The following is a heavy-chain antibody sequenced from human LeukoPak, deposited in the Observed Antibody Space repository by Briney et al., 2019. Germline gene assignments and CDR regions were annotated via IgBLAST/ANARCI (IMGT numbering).Heavy chain of an antibody. D-gene: IGHD3-22*01. J-gene: IGHJ4*02. CDR2: INPNSGGT. Sequence: ASVKVSCKASGYTFTDYYAYWVRQAPGQGLEWMGWINPNSGGTNYAQKFQGRVTMTRDTSIRTVYMELGRLKSDDTAVYYCARDSRLYYDSSGTDYWGQGTLVTVSS. V-gene: IGHV1-2*02. CDR3: ARDSRLYYDSSGTDY. CDR1: GYTFTDYY.